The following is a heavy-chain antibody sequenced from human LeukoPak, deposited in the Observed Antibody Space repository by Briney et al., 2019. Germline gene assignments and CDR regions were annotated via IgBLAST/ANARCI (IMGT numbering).Heavy chain of an antibody. D-gene: IGHD1-7*01. CDR2: IYYSGNT. Sequence: PSETLSLTCTVSGASISSGSFYWGWVRQPPGRGLEWIGSIYYSGNTYYNPSLKSRVTISVDTSKTQFSLNLNSVTAADTAVYYCARQSKRGGTVLGTSDWGQGTLVTASS. CDR3: ARQSKRGGTVLGTSD. CDR1: GASISSGSFY. J-gene: IGHJ4*02. V-gene: IGHV4-39*01.